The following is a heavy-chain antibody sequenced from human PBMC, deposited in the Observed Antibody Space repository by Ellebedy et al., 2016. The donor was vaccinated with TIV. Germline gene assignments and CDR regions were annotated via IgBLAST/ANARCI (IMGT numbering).Heavy chain of an antibody. D-gene: IGHD3-22*01. CDR3: ARHPGGVYYDSSGYYPHFDY. CDR2: IDPSDSYT. CDR1: GYSFTSYW. J-gene: IGHJ4*02. V-gene: IGHV5-10-1*01. Sequence: GESLKISXKGSGYSFTSYWISWVRQMPGKGLEWMGRIDPSDSYTNYSPSFQGHVTISADKSISTAYLQWSSLKASDTAMYYCARHPGGVYYDSSGYYPHFDYWGQGTLVTVSS.